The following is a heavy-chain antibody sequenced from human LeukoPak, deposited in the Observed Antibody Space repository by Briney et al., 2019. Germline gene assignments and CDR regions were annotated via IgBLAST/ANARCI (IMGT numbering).Heavy chain of an antibody. V-gene: IGHV4-34*01. D-gene: IGHD2-2*01. Sequence: SETLSLTCAVYGGSFSGYYWSWIRQPPGKGLEWIGSIYYSGSTYYNPSLKTRVTISVDTSKNQFSLKLSSVTAADTAVYYCARHDIVVVPAVFGYWGQGTLVTVSS. J-gene: IGHJ4*02. CDR3: ARHDIVVVPAVFGY. CDR1: GGSFSGYY. CDR2: IYYSGST.